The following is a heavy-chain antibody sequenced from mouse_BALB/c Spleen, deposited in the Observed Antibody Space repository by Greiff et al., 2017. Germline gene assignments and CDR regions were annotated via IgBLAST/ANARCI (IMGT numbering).Heavy chain of an antibody. D-gene: IGHD3-2*01. CDR1: GYTFSSYW. CDR3: ARQTARAGDYFDY. Sequence: QVQLQQSGAELMKPGASVKISCKATGYTFSSYWIEWVKQRPGHGLEWIGEILPGSGSTNYNEKFKGKATFTADTSSNTAYMQLSSLTSEDSAVYYCARQTARAGDYFDYWGQGTTLTVSS. V-gene: IGHV1-9*01. J-gene: IGHJ2*01. CDR2: ILPGSGST.